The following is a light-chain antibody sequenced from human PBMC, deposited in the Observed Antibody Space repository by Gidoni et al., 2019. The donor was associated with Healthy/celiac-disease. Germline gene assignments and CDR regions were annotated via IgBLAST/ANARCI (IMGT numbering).Light chain of an antibody. Sequence: DTVMTQSPATLSVSPGERATLSCRASQSVRCNVAWYQQKPGQAPRLLIYGASTRATGIPSRFSGSGSGTDFTLTISSLQSEDFALYYCQQYNHWPPAFGQGTKLEIK. J-gene: IGKJ2*01. CDR3: QQYNHWPPA. V-gene: IGKV3-15*01. CDR1: QSVRCN. CDR2: GAS.